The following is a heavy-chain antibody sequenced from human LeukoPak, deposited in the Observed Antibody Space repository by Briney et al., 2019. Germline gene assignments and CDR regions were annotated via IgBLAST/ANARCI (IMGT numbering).Heavy chain of an antibody. V-gene: IGHV1-2*02. CDR2: INPNIGDA. D-gene: IGHD2-21*02. CDR1: GYTFTDYF. J-gene: IGHJ5*01. CDR3: ARMALDGGDSIGFDS. Sequence: ASVKVSCKTSGYTFTDYFIHWVRQAPGQGLEWMGWINPNIGDASYAQKFHDRVTMTRDRSINTAYMELSRLTSDDTAVYYRARMALDGGDSIGFDSWGQGTLVTVSS.